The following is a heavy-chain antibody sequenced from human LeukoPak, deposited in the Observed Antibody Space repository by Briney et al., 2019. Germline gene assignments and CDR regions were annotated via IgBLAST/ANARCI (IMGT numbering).Heavy chain of an antibody. J-gene: IGHJ6*03. CDR2: ISNSGGST. CDR3: AKALPTTRIHYYYYYMDV. Sequence: GGSLRLSCAASGFTFDDYGMSWVRQAPGKGLEWVSGISNSGGSTVYADSVKGRFTISRDNSKNTVYLQMNSLRAEDTAVYYCAKALPTTRIHYYYYYMDVWGKGTTVTISS. D-gene: IGHD4-11*01. CDR1: GFTFDDYG. V-gene: IGHV3-23*01.